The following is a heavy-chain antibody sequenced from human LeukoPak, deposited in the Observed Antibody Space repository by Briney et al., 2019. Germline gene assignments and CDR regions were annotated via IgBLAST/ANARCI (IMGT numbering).Heavy chain of an antibody. D-gene: IGHD1-14*01. CDR3: ASPRTRDGRQYYFDY. CDR1: GGSISSYY. J-gene: IGHJ4*02. Sequence: SETLSLTCTVSGGSISSYYWSWIRQPPGKGLEWIGDIYYSGSTNYNPSLKSRVTISVDTSKNQFSLKLSSVTAADTAVYYCASPRTRDGRQYYFDYWGQGTLVTVSS. V-gene: IGHV4-59*01. CDR2: IYYSGST.